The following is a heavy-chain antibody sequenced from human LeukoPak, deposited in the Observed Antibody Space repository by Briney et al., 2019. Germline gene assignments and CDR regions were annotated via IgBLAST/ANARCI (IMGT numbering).Heavy chain of an antibody. CDR2: ISGSGGST. CDR1: GLTFSSYA. Sequence: GSLRLSCAASGLTFSSYAMSWVRQAPGKGLEWVSAISGSGGSTYYADSVKGRFTISRDNSKNTLYLQMNSLRAEDTAVYYCAKYPISSGYYSISAWFDPWGQGTLVTVSS. D-gene: IGHD3-22*01. V-gene: IGHV3-23*01. CDR3: AKYPISSGYYSISAWFDP. J-gene: IGHJ5*02.